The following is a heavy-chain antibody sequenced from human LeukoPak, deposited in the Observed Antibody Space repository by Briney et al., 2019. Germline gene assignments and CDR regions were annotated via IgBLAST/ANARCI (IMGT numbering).Heavy chain of an antibody. J-gene: IGHJ4*02. CDR2: ISYNGINE. Sequence: PGRSLRLSCAASGFSFSDYNMHWVRQAPGKGLEWMAVISYNGINEYYADSVKGRFTISRDNSKNTLYLQMNSLRVEDTAVYYCARDSSMLRGPLVIYYFDFWGQGTLVTVSS. CDR3: ARDSSMLRGPLVIYYFDF. CDR1: GFSFSDYN. V-gene: IGHV3-30*03. D-gene: IGHD3-10*01.